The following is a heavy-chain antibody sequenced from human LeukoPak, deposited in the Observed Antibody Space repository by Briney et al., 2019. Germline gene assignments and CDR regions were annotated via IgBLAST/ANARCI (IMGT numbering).Heavy chain of an antibody. Sequence: PGGSLRLSCKASGFTFHNYAMTWVRQAPGKGLDWVSTVSGTGTSTFYADSVKVRATISRGNSKNMLYLQMSSLRAEDTAMYYCAKGYYDSHRGFFEYWGLGTLVTVSS. CDR1: GFTFHNYA. CDR2: VSGTGTST. J-gene: IGHJ4*02. CDR3: AKGYYDSHRGFFEY. V-gene: IGHV3-23*01. D-gene: IGHD3-3*01.